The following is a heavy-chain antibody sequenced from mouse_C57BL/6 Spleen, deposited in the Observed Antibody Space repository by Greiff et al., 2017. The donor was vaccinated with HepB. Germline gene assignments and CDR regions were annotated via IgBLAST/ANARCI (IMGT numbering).Heavy chain of an antibody. J-gene: IGHJ3*01. V-gene: IGHV1-64*01. CDR1: GYTFTSYW. Sequence: QVQLQQPGAELVKPGASVKLSCKASGYTFTSYWMHWVKQRPGQGLEWIGMIHPNSGSTNYNEKFKSKATLTVDKSSSTAYMQLSSRTSEDSAVYYCAPITTVVAPGFAYWGQGTLVTVSA. D-gene: IGHD1-1*01. CDR2: IHPNSGST. CDR3: APITTVVAPGFAY.